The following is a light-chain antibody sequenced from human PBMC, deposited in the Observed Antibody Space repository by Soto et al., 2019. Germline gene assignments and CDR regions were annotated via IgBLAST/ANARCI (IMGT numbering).Light chain of an antibody. J-gene: IGKJ4*01. V-gene: IGKV3-20*01. CDR3: QQYFTSPLT. CDR1: QSVSSNY. CDR2: GVS. Sequence: EVVLTQSPGTLSLSPGESATLSCRASQSVSSNYLAWYQQNPGQAPRLLIYGVSTRATGIPDRFSGSGSGTDFSLTISRLEPEDFALYYCQQYFTSPLTFGGGTKVEIK.